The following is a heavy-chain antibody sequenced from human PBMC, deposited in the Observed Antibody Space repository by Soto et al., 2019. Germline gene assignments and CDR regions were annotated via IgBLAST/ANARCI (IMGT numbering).Heavy chain of an antibody. Sequence: ASVKVSCKASGFTFTSSAVQWVRQARGQRLEWIGWIVVGSGNTNYAQKFQERVTITRDMSTSTAYMELSSLRSEDTAVYYCAAGEDFWSGYYLYYYYYGMDVWGQGTTVTVSS. V-gene: IGHV1-58*01. J-gene: IGHJ6*02. D-gene: IGHD3-3*01. CDR1: GFTFTSSA. CDR3: AAGEDFWSGYYLYYYYYGMDV. CDR2: IVVGSGNT.